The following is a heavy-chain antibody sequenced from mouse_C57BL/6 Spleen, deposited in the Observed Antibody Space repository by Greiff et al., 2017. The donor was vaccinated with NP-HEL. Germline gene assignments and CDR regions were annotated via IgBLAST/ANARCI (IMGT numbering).Heavy chain of an antibody. D-gene: IGHD1-1*01. CDR2: IYPGSGNT. V-gene: IGHV1-66*01. CDR3: ASPITTVVESPYAMDY. Sequence: SGPELVKPGASVKISCKASGYSFTSYYIHWVKQRPGQGLEWIGWIYPGSGNTKYNEKFKGKATLTADTSSSTAYMQLSSLTSEDSAVYYCASPITTVVESPYAMDYWGQGTSVTVSS. CDR1: GYSFTSYY. J-gene: IGHJ4*01.